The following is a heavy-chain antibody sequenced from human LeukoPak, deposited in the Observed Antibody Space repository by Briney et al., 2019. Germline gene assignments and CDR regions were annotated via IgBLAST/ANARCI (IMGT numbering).Heavy chain of an antibody. D-gene: IGHD4-17*01. CDR1: GFTFSSYG. V-gene: IGHV3-23*01. Sequence: GGSLRLSCAASGFTFSSYGMSWVRQAPGKGLEWVSGISGSGGSTYYADSVKGRFIISRDNSKNTLYLQMNTLRAEDTALYYCAKDLNYGDLLDYWGQGTLVTVSS. J-gene: IGHJ4*02. CDR3: AKDLNYGDLLDY. CDR2: ISGSGGST.